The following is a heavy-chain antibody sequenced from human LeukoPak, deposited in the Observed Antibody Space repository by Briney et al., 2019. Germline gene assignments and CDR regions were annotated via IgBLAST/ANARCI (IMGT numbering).Heavy chain of an antibody. CDR2: MNPNSGNT. CDR3: ARGPNKSDGGNSGSAWFDP. D-gene: IGHD4-23*01. V-gene: IGHV1-8*01. Sequence: ASVKVSCKASGYTFTTYDINWVRQATRPGLEWMGWMNPNSGNTGYTQKFQGRVTMTRNTSISTAYMELRSLRSEDTAVYYCARGPNKSDGGNSGSAWFDPWGQGTLVTVSS. CDR1: GYTFTTYD. J-gene: IGHJ5*02.